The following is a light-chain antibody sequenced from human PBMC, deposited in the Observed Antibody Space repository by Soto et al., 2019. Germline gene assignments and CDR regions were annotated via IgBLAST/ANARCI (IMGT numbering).Light chain of an antibody. CDR2: DVA. CDR3: VSFTSSKTYV. Sequence: QSVMAPPAVGSESPGHSLPISRTGTSSDVGGSNFVSWYQQHPGKPPKLIIYDVATRPSGVSNRFSGSKSGSTASLIISRLQTEDEDDYYCVSFTSSKTYVFGSGTKVTV. V-gene: IGLV2-14*03. J-gene: IGLJ1*01. CDR1: SSDVGGSNF.